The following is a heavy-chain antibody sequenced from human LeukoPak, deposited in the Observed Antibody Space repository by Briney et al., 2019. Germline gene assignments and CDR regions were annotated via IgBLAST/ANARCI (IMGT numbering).Heavy chain of an antibody. D-gene: IGHD3-22*01. Sequence: PSETLSLTCAVYGGSFSGYYWSWIRQPPGKGLEWIGEINHSGSTNYNPSLKSRVTISVDTSKNQFSLKLSSATAADTAVYYCARGGYYDSSGYLAFDIWGQGTMVTVSS. V-gene: IGHV4-34*01. CDR3: ARGGYYDSSGYLAFDI. J-gene: IGHJ3*02. CDR2: INHSGST. CDR1: GGSFSGYY.